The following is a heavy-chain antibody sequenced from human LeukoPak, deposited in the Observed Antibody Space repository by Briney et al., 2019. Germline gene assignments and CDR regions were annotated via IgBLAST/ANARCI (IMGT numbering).Heavy chain of an antibody. V-gene: IGHV4-4*07. CDR1: SGSINSWY. Sequence: PSETLSLTCIVSSGSINSWYWGWVRQPAGRGLEWVGRIYTTGKTDYNPALKSRLTLSVDTPKRQFSLNLRSVTAADTAIYFCARHGYTASHYFLDYWSQGTLVTVSS. J-gene: IGHJ4*02. D-gene: IGHD3-16*01. CDR3: ARHGYTASHYFLDY. CDR2: IYTTGKT.